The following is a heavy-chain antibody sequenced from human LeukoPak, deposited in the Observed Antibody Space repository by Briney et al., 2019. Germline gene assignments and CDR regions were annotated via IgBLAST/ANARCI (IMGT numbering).Heavy chain of an antibody. V-gene: IGHV1-58*02. D-gene: IGHD3-22*01. CDR1: GFTFTRSA. CDR2: IVVGSGNT. J-gene: IGHJ4*02. CDR3: AALVDYYDSSGYYVDY. Sequence: SVKVSCKASGFTFTRSAMQWVRQARGQRLEWIGWIVVGSGNTNYAQKFQERVTISRDTSASTAYMELSSLRSEDTAVYYCAALVDYYDSSGYYVDYWGQGTLVTVSS.